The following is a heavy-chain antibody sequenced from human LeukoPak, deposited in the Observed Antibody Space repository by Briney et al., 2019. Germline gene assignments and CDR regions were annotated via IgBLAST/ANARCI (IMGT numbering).Heavy chain of an antibody. D-gene: IGHD3-10*01. Sequence: GGSLRLSCAASGFTFSNYSMNWVRQAPGKGLEWVSSISSSSSNIYYADSVKGRFTISRDNAKNSLYLQMNSLRAEDTAVYYCARDRITMVRGIYYYYDYGMDVWGQGTTVTVSS. J-gene: IGHJ6*02. CDR2: ISSSSSNI. CDR1: GFTFSNYS. V-gene: IGHV3-21*01. CDR3: ARDRITMVRGIYYYYDYGMDV.